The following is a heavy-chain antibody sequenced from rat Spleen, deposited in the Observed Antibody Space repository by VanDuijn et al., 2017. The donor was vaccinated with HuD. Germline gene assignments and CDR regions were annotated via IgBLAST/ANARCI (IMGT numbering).Heavy chain of an antibody. CDR1: GFTFSDYY. J-gene: IGHJ2*01. CDR3: ARPGGDY. Sequence: EVQLVESGGGLVQPGRSLKLSCAASGFTFSDYYMAWVRQAPQKGLEWVASISYEGSSTYYGDSVKGRFTISRDNAKSTLYLQMNSLRSEDTATYYCARPGGDYWGQGVMVTVSS. V-gene: IGHV5-22*01. D-gene: IGHD4-3*01. CDR2: ISYEGSST.